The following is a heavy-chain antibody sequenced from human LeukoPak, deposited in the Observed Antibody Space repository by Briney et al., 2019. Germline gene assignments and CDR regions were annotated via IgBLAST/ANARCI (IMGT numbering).Heavy chain of an antibody. CDR1: GGSISSGGYY. V-gene: IGHV4-31*03. J-gene: IGHJ4*02. CDR2: IYYSGST. CDR3: ARTYDSSGYYYFGY. Sequence: PSETLSLTCTVSGGSISSGGYYWSWIRQHPGKGLEWIGYIYYSGSTYYNPSLKSRVTISVDTSKNQFFLKLSSVTAADTAVYYCARTYDSSGYYYFGYWGQGTLVTVSS. D-gene: IGHD3-22*01.